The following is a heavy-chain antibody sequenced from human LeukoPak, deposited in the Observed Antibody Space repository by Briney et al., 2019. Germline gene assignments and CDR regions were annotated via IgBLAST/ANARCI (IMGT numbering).Heavy chain of an antibody. CDR2: ISGSDGST. CDR1: GFTFTKYA. D-gene: IGHD6-19*01. Sequence: GGSLRLSCAASGFTFTKYAMSWVRQAPGKGLEWVSAISGSDGSTNYADSVKGRFTISRDNSKNTLYLQMNSLRAEDTAVYYCARDPWLGDAFDIWGQGTMVTVSS. J-gene: IGHJ3*02. V-gene: IGHV3-23*01. CDR3: ARDPWLGDAFDI.